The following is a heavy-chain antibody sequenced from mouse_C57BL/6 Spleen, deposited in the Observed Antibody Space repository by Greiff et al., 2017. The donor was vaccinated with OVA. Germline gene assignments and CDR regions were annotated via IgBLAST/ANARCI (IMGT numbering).Heavy chain of an antibody. V-gene: IGHV1-54*01. Sequence: VQLQQSGAELVRPGTSVKVSCKASGYAFTNYLIEWVKQRPGQGLEWIGVINPGSGGTNYNEKFKGKAKLTADKSSSTAYMQLSSLTSEDSAVFFCAIYDYPYYAMDYWGQGTSVTVSS. CDR2: INPGSGGT. D-gene: IGHD2-4*01. CDR1: GYAFTNYL. J-gene: IGHJ4*01. CDR3: AIYDYPYYAMDY.